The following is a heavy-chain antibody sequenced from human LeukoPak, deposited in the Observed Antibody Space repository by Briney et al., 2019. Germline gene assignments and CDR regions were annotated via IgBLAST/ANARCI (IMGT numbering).Heavy chain of an antibody. CDR1: AFTFRTYS. CDR3: ARVNYGGNSFSDY. Sequence: PGGSLRLSCVASAFTFRTYSMHWVRQAPGKGLEWVSRINSDGTSTNYADSVKGRFTISRDNAKNTLYLQMNSLRAEDTAVYYCARVNYGGNSFSDYWGQGTLVTVSS. D-gene: IGHD4-23*01. CDR2: INSDGTST. J-gene: IGHJ4*02. V-gene: IGHV3-74*01.